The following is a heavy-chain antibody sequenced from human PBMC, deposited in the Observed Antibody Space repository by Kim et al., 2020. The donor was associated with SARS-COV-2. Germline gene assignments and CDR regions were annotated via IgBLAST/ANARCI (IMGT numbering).Heavy chain of an antibody. D-gene: IGHD6-19*01. CDR3: ATSSGWSDY. J-gene: IGHJ4*02. Sequence: YADSVKGRFTIFRDNSKNTVYLQMNSVRVDDTATYYCATSSGWSDYWGQGTLVTVSS. V-gene: IGHV3-23*01.